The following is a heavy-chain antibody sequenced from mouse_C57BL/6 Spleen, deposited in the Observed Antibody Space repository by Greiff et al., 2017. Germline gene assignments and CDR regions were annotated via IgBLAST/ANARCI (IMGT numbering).Heavy chain of an antibody. CDR2: ISSGSSTI. Sequence: EVQLQESGGGLVKPGGSLKLSCAASGFTFSDYGMHWVRQAPEKGLEWVAYISSGSSTIYYADTVKGRFTISRDNAKNTLFLQMTSLRSEDTAMYYCARVVATDAMDYWGQGTSVTVSS. V-gene: IGHV5-17*01. J-gene: IGHJ4*01. CDR3: ARVVATDAMDY. D-gene: IGHD1-1*01. CDR1: GFTFSDYG.